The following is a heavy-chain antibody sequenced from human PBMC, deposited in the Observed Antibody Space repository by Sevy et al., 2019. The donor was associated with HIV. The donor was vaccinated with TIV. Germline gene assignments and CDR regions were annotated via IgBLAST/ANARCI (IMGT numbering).Heavy chain of an antibody. CDR2: ISGSGGNT. J-gene: IGHJ5*02. CDR1: GFTFSSYA. V-gene: IGHV3-23*01. CDR3: AKGVSSGYYSGFDP. D-gene: IGHD3-22*01. Sequence: GGSLRLSCAASGFTFSSYAMSWVRQAPGKGLEWVSAISGSGGNTYYADSVKGRFTISRDNSKNTLYLQMNSLRAEDTAVYYCAKGVSSGYYSGFDPWGQGTLVTVSS.